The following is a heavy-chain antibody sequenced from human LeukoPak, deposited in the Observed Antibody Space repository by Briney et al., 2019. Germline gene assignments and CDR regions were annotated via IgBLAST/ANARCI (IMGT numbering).Heavy chain of an antibody. Sequence: ASVIVSCKASGYTFTGYYMHWVLQAPGQGLEWMGWINPNSGGTNYAQKFQGRVTMTRDTSISTAYMELSRLRSDDTAVYYCARHYYDSSGYYAPYYYYYMDVWGKGTTVTISS. V-gene: IGHV1-2*02. CDR1: GYTFTGYY. CDR3: ARHYYDSSGYYAPYYYYYMDV. J-gene: IGHJ6*03. CDR2: INPNSGGT. D-gene: IGHD3-22*01.